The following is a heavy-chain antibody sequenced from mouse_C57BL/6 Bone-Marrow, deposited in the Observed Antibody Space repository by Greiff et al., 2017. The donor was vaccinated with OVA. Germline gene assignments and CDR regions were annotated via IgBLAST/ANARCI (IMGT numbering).Heavy chain of an antibody. CDR1: GFTFSSYG. Sequence: EVHLVESGGDLVKPGGSLKLSCAASGFTFSSYGMSWVRQTPDKRLEWVATISSGGSYTYYPDSVKGRFTISRDNAKNTLYLQMSSLKSEDTAMYYCARQGYGNRDYWGQGTTLTVSS. D-gene: IGHD2-10*02. V-gene: IGHV5-6*01. CDR3: ARQGYGNRDY. J-gene: IGHJ2*01. CDR2: ISSGGSYT.